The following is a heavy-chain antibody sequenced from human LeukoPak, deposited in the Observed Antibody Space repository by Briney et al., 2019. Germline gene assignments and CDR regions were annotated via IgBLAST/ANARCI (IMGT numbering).Heavy chain of an antibody. CDR2: IYSSGST. Sequence: GGSLRLSCAASGFTVSSNYMSWVRQAPGKGLEWVSAIYSSGSTYYAASAKGRFTISRDNSKNTLYLQMNSLRAEDTAVYYCASRSLWYGEDYWGQGTLVTVSS. D-gene: IGHD3-10*01. J-gene: IGHJ4*02. CDR3: ASRSLWYGEDY. V-gene: IGHV3-53*01. CDR1: GFTVSSNY.